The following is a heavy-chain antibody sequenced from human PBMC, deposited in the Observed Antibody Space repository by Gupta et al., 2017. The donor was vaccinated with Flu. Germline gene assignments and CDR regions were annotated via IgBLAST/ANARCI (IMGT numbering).Heavy chain of an antibody. D-gene: IGHD3-22*01. CDR3: ARAPFYYATSGYYFDS. CDR1: GFTFGDYA. CDR2: IRSKAYDGTT. Sequence: EVQLVESGGGLVQPGRSLRPSCTASGFTFGDYAMSWFRQAPGKGLEWVGVIRSKAYDGTTDYAASVKGRFTISRDDSKSIAYLQMNSLKTEDTAMYFCARAPFYYATSGYYFDSWGHGTPGPGSS. J-gene: IGHJ4*01. V-gene: IGHV3-49*03.